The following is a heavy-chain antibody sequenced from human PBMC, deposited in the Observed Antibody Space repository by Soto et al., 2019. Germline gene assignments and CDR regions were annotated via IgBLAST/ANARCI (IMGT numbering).Heavy chain of an antibody. Sequence: EVQLLESGGGLVQPGGSLRLSCAASGFTFSSYAMSWVRQAPGKGLEWVSAISGSGVSTYYADSVKGRFTISRDNSKNTLYLQMNSLRAEDTAVYSCAKDCGYSYGYDAFDIWGQGTMVTVSS. V-gene: IGHV3-23*01. CDR2: ISGSGVST. CDR1: GFTFSSYA. CDR3: AKDCGYSYGYDAFDI. J-gene: IGHJ3*02. D-gene: IGHD5-18*01.